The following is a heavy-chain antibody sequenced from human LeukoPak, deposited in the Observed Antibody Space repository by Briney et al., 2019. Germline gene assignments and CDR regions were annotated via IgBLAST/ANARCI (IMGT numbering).Heavy chain of an antibody. CDR1: GYTFTDYY. CDR3: ARGGYCTNGVCWDYYFDY. J-gene: IGHJ4*02. CDR2: INPNSGGT. Sequence: ASVKVSCKASGYTFTDYYMYWVRQAPGQGLEWMGWINPNSGGTNYAQKFQGRVTMTRDTSISTAYMELSRLRSDDTAVYYCARGGYCTNGVCWDYYFDYWGQGTLVTVSS. V-gene: IGHV1-2*02. D-gene: IGHD2-8*01.